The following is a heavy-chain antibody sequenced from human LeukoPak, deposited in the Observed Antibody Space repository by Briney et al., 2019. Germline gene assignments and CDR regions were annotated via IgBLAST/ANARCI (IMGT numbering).Heavy chain of an antibody. CDR3: ARAPFYGDFFFDY. V-gene: IGHV3-53*01. CDR2: IYSGGST. CDR1: GVTVSSNY. J-gene: IGHJ4*02. Sequence: PGGALRISRAAPGVTVSSNYMSLVRQAPGKGLEGGSVIYSGGSTYYADSVKGRFTISRDNSKNTLYLQMNSLRAEDTAVYYCARAPFYGDFFFDYWGQGTLVTVSS. D-gene: IGHD4-17*01.